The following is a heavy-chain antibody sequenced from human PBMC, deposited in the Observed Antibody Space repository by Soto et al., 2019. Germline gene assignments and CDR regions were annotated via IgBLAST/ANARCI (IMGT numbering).Heavy chain of an antibody. Sequence: GGSLRLSCAASGFTFSSYAMSWVRQAPGKGLEWVSAISGSGGSTYYADSVKGRFTISRDNSKNTLYLQMNSLRAEDTAVYYCAKDTLLWFGELNFYGMDVWGQGTTVTVSS. CDR3: AKDTLLWFGELNFYGMDV. CDR2: ISGSGGST. D-gene: IGHD3-10*01. CDR1: GFTFSSYA. V-gene: IGHV3-23*01. J-gene: IGHJ6*02.